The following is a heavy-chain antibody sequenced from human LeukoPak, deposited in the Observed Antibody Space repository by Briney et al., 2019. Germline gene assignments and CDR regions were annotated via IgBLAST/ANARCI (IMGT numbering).Heavy chain of an antibody. Sequence: SETLSLTCTVSGGSITNYYWSWIRQPPGKGLEWIGYIYNSGNTKYNPSLKCRVTISVDTSKNQFSLKLTSVTAADTAVYYCARGGEVSWFDPWGQGTLVTVSS. D-gene: IGHD3-16*01. CDR3: ARGGEVSWFDP. V-gene: IGHV4-59*01. CDR2: IYNSGNT. CDR1: GGSITNYY. J-gene: IGHJ5*02.